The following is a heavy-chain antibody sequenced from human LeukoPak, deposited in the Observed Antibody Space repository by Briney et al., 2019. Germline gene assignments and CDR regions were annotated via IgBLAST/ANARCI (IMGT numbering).Heavy chain of an antibody. CDR1: GGSISSYY. CDR2: IYTSGST. CDR3: ARGTFGRGYYYMDV. D-gene: IGHD2/OR15-2a*01. V-gene: IGHV4-4*07. Sequence: NPSETLSLTCTVFGGSISSYYWSWIRQPAGKGLEWLGRIYTSGSTNYNPSLKSRVTMSVDTSKNQFSLKQSSVTAADTAVYYCARGTFGRGYYYMDVWGKGTTVTVSS. J-gene: IGHJ6*03.